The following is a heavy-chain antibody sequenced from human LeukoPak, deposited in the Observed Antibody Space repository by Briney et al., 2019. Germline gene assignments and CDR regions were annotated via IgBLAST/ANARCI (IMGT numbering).Heavy chain of an antibody. CDR3: ARSAILWFGELLNGAYYFDY. Sequence: GESLKISCKGSGYSFTSYWIGWVRQMPGKGLEWMGIIYPGDSDTRYSPSFQGQVTISADKSISTAYLQWSSLKASGTAMYYCARSAILWFGELLNGAYYFDYWGQGTLVTVSS. D-gene: IGHD3-10*01. CDR1: GYSFTSYW. V-gene: IGHV5-51*01. J-gene: IGHJ4*02. CDR2: IYPGDSDT.